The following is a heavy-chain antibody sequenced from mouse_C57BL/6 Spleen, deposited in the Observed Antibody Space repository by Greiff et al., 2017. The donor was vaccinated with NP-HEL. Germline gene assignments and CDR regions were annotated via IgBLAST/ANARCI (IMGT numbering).Heavy chain of an antibody. CDR3: ARTATLDY. D-gene: IGHD1-2*01. CDR2: INPYNGGT. CDR1: GYTFTDYY. V-gene: IGHV1-19*01. Sequence: EVQLQQSGPVLVKPGASVKMSCKASGYTFTDYYMNWVKQSHGKSLEWIGVINPYNGGTSYNQKLQGKATLTVDKSSSTAYMELNSLTSEDSAVYYCARTATLDYWGQGTTLTVSS. J-gene: IGHJ2*01.